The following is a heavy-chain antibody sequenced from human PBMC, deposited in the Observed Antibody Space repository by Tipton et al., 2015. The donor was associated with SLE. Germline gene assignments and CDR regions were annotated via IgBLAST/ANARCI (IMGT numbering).Heavy chain of an antibody. V-gene: IGHV3-23*01. J-gene: IGHJ4*02. CDR3: AKDSGGSSSTLDY. D-gene: IGHD6-13*01. CDR1: GFTFSSYA. CDR2: ISGSGGST. Sequence: SLRLSCAASGFTFSSYAMSWVRQAPGKGLEWVSAISGSGGSTYYADSVKGRFTISRDNSKNTLYLQMNSLRAEDTAVYYCAKDSGGSSSTLDYWGQGTLVTVSS.